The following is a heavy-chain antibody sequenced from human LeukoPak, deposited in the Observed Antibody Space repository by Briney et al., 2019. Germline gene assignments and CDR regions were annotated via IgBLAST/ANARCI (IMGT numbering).Heavy chain of an antibody. D-gene: IGHD6-19*01. CDR1: GFTFSSYA. Sequence: PGGSLRLSCSASGFTFSSYAMHWVRQAPGKGLEYVSAISSNGGSTHYADSVKGRFTISRDNSKNTLYLQMSSLRAEDTAVYYCVKDAVAVAGTVGYFQHWGQGTLVTVSS. CDR3: VKDAVAVAGTVGYFQH. V-gene: IGHV3-64D*06. CDR2: ISSNGGST. J-gene: IGHJ1*01.